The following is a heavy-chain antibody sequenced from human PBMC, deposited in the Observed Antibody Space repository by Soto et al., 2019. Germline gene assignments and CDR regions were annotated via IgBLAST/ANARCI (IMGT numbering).Heavy chain of an antibody. D-gene: IGHD1-26*01. CDR2: IYYSGNT. CDR1: GGSISSGYYY. J-gene: IGHJ6*02. CDR3: ASSSLHGMDV. V-gene: IGHV4-30-4*01. Sequence: SETLSLTCSVSGGSISSGYYYWSWIRQPPGKGLEWIGNIYYSGNTYYNPSLKSRLIISRDTPKNQFSLKVGSVTAADTAVYYCASSSLHGMDVWGQGTTVTVSS.